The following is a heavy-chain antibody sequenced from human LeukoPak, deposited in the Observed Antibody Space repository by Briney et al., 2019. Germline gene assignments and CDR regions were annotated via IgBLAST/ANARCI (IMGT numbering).Heavy chain of an antibody. CDR3: ARLIQVGGSYFYFDY. V-gene: IGHV5-51*01. J-gene: IGHJ4*02. Sequence: GESLKISGKGSGYSFTSYWIGWVRQMPGKGLEWMGIIYPGDSDTRYSPSFQGQVTISADKSISTAYLQWSSLKASDTAMYYCARLIQVGGSYFYFDYWGQGTLVTVSS. CDR2: IYPGDSDT. CDR1: GYSFTSYW. D-gene: IGHD1-26*01.